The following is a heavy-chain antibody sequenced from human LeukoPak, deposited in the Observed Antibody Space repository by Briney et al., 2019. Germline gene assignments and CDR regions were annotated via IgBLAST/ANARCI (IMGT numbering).Heavy chain of an antibody. V-gene: IGHV7-4-1*02. CDR1: GYTFTSYA. J-gene: IGHJ6*03. CDR2: INTNTGNP. D-gene: IGHD3-22*01. CDR3: ARAPPTYDSSGYYGLRRKSLYYYMDV. Sequence: ASVKVSCKASGYTFTSYAMNWVRQAPGQGLEWMGWINTNTGNPTYAQGFTGRFVFSLDTSVSTAYLQISSLKAEDTAVHYCARAPPTYDSSGYYGLRRKSLYYYMDVWGKGTTVTVSS.